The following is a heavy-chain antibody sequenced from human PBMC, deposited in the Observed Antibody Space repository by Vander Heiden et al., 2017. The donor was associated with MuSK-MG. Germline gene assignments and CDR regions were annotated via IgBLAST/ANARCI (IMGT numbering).Heavy chain of an antibody. Sequence: EVQLVESGGGLVQPGGSLRLSCVASGFAVGNSWMSWVRQAPGKGLEWVANIRPDGSEKYYADSVKGRFTISRDNAKNSLYLQMNSLRVEDTAVYYCVRNWDGSWGQGTLVTVSS. CDR2: IRPDGSEK. CDR3: VRNWDGS. CDR1: GFAVGNSW. J-gene: IGHJ4*02. V-gene: IGHV3-7*01. D-gene: IGHD1-26*01.